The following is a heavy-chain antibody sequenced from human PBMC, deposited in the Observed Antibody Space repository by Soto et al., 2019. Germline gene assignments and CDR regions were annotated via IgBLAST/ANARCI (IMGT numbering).Heavy chain of an antibody. CDR1: GYTFTSYY. CDR3: ARAKRGIAVAGHRRPEYYFDY. J-gene: IGHJ4*02. V-gene: IGHV1-46*01. CDR2: INPSGGST. D-gene: IGHD6-19*01. Sequence: GASVKVSCKASGYTFTSYYMHWVRQAPGQGLEWMGIINPSGGSTSYAQKFQGRVTMTRNTSISTAYRELSSLRSEDTAVYYCARAKRGIAVAGHRRPEYYFDYWGQRTLVTVSS.